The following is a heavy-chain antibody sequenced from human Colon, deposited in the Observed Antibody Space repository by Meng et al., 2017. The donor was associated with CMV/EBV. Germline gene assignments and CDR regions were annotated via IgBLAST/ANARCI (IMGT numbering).Heavy chain of an antibody. CDR2: VRNKAYSYTT. CDR3: AKIVGYTTPGY. CDR1: GFTFSDHY. J-gene: IGHJ4*02. Sequence: ASGFTFSDHYMDWVRQAPGKGLEWVGRVRNKAYSYTTEYAASVKGRFTISRDDSKNSLYLQMNSLKTEDTAVYYCAKIVGYTTPGYWGQGTLVTVSS. D-gene: IGHD1-26*01. V-gene: IGHV3-72*01.